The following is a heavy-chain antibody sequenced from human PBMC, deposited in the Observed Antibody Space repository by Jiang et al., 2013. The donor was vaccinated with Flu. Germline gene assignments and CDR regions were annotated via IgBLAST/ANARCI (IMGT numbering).Heavy chain of an antibody. Sequence: GSGLVKPSETLSLTCTVSGGSISSSSYYWGWIRQPPGKGLEWIGSIYYSGSTYYNPSLKSRVTISVDTSKNQFSLKLSSVTAADTAVYYCASPPSYSSSWYYFDYWGQGTLVTVSS. CDR1: GGSISSSSYY. V-gene: IGHV4-39*01. CDR2: IYYSGST. J-gene: IGHJ4*02. D-gene: IGHD6-13*01. CDR3: ASPPSYSSSWYYFDY.